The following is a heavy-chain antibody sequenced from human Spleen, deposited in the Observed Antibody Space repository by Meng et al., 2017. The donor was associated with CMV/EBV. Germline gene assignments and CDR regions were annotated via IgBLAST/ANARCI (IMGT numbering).Heavy chain of an antibody. CDR3: ARDLRIEQLGENYYYYYGMDV. D-gene: IGHD6-13*01. CDR1: GGSISSSSYY. J-gene: IGHJ6*02. V-gene: IGHV4-61*01. CDR2: IYYSGST. Sequence: SETLSLTCTVSGGSISSSSYYWGWIRQPPGKGLEWIGYIYYSGSTNYNPSLKSRVTISVDTSKNQFSLKLSSVTAADTAVYYCARDLRIEQLGENYYYYYGMDVWGQGTTVTVSS.